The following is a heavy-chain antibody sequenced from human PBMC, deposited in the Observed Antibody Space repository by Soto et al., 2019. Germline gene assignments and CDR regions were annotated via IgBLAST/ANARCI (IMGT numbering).Heavy chain of an antibody. CDR2: IYSGGTT. CDR3: ATRTFTLPH. CDR1: RFAVSDNY. V-gene: IGHV3-66*01. Sequence: EVHLVESGGGLVQPGGSLRLSCAASRFAVSDNYMSWVRQAPGKGLEFVSLIYSGGTTSYAGSVKGRFTISRDNSKNTLYLQMNNLRAEDTAVYYCATRTFTLPHWGQGTLVTVSS. J-gene: IGHJ4*02. D-gene: IGHD3-16*01.